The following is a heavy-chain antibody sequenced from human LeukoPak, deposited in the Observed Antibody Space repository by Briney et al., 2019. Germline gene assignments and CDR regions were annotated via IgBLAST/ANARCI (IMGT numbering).Heavy chain of an antibody. CDR1: GFTFSSYW. J-gene: IGHJ3*02. D-gene: IGHD2-15*01. CDR2: IKADGSST. CDR3: ARAWSGHDAFDI. Sequence: GGSLRLSCAVSGFTFSSYWMHSVRQAPGKGLVWVSRIKADGSSTSYADSVKGRFTISRDNAKNTLYLQMNSLRAEDTAVYYCARAWSGHDAFDIWGQGTMVTVSS. V-gene: IGHV3-74*01.